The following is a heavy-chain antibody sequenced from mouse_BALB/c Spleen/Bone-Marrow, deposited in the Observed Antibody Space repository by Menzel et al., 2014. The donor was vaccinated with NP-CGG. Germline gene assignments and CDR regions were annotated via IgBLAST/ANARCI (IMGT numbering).Heavy chain of an antibody. V-gene: IGHV5-12*02. D-gene: IGHD2-10*01. Sequence: EVKLVESGGGLVQPGGSLKLSCATSGFTFSDYYMYWVRQTPEKRLEWVAYISNGGGSTYYPDTVKGRFTISRDNAKNTLCLQMSRLKSEDTAMYYCASAYYGNPFAYWGQGTLVTVSA. CDR2: ISNGGGST. CDR1: GFTFSDYY. J-gene: IGHJ3*01. CDR3: ASAYYGNPFAY.